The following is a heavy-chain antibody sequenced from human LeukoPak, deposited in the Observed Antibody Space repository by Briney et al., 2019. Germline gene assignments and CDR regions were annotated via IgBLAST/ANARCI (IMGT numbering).Heavy chain of an antibody. CDR1: GGSFSGYY. Sequence: SETLSLTCAVYGGSFSGYYWSWIRQPPGKGLEWIGEINHSGSTNYNPSLKSRVTISVDTSKNQFSLKLSSVTAADTAVYYCARGLCSGGSCFWFDPWGQGTLVTVSS. CDR3: ARGLCSGGSCFWFDP. D-gene: IGHD2-15*01. V-gene: IGHV4-34*01. CDR2: INHSGST. J-gene: IGHJ5*02.